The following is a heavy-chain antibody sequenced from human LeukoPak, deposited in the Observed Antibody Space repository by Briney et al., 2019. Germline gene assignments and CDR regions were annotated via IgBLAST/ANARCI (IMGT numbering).Heavy chain of an antibody. V-gene: IGHV4-59*01. J-gene: IGHJ6*02. CDR2: IHYSGKA. D-gene: IGHD3-16*01. CDR1: GGSISGYY. CDR3: ARFGIFYDMDV. Sequence: SETPSLTCTVSGGSISGYYWTWTRQPPGKGLEWIGQIHYSGKADYNPSLRSRITISVDTSKNKMFLKLSSVTAADTAVYYCARFGIFYDMDVWGRGTTVTVSS.